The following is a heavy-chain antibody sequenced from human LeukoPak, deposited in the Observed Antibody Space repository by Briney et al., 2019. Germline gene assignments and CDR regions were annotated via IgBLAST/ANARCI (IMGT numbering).Heavy chain of an antibody. CDR3: ATRSGWTFDY. Sequence: GGSLRLSCAASGFPFSSYSMNWVRQAPGKGLEWISYISSSANTIYYADSVKGRFTISRDNAKHSLYLQMNSLRAEDTAVYYCATRSGWTFDYWGQGTLVTVSS. CDR1: GFPFSSYS. J-gene: IGHJ4*02. V-gene: IGHV3-48*04. D-gene: IGHD2-15*01. CDR2: ISSSANTI.